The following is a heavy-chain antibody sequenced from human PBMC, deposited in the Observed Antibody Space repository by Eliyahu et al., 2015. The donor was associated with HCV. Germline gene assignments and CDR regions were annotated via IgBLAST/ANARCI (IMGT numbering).Heavy chain of an antibody. CDR1: GFXFXSYS. CDR2: ISSSSSYI. CDR3: ATGYSGYGDDY. D-gene: IGHD5-12*01. J-gene: IGHJ4*02. Sequence: EVQLVESGGGLVKPGGSLXLSWXASGFXFXSYSXNWVRQAPGKGLEWVSSISSSSSYIYYADSVKGRFTISRDNAKNSLYLQMNSLRAEDTAVYYCATGYSGYGDDYWGQGTLVTVSS. V-gene: IGHV3-21*01.